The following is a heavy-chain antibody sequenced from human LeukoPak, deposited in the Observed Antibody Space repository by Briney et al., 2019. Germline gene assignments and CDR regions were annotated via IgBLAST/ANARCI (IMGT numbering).Heavy chain of an antibody. Sequence: GGSLRLSCAASGFTFSSYWMSWVRQAPGKGLEWVANIKQDGSEKYYVDSVKGRFTISRDNAKNSLYLQMNSLRAEDTAVCYCARGPITIFGVVINYYMDVWGKGTTVTVSS. CDR2: IKQDGSEK. V-gene: IGHV3-7*01. J-gene: IGHJ6*03. CDR1: GFTFSSYW. D-gene: IGHD3-3*01. CDR3: ARGPITIFGVVINYYMDV.